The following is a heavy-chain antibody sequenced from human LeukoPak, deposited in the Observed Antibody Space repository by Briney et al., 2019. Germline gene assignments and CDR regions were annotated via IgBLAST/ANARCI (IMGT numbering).Heavy chain of an antibody. J-gene: IGHJ6*04. CDR2: INPNSGGT. CDR1: GYTFTGYY. D-gene: IGHD1-1*01. V-gene: IGHV1-2*04. CDR3: ARDSTTGTTGFGMDV. Sequence: ASVKVSCKASGYTFTGYYMHWVRQAPGQGLEWMGWINPNSGGTNYAQKFQGWVTMTRDTSISTAYMKPSRLRSDDTAVYYCARDSTTGTTGFGMDVWGKGTTVTVSS.